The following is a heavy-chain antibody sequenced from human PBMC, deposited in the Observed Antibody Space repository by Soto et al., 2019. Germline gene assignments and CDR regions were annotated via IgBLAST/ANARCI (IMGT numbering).Heavy chain of an antibody. CDR2: IYYSGST. J-gene: IGHJ4*02. CDR1: GGSISSGGYY. CDR3: ASAPSTAMVFVGEFDY. V-gene: IGHV4-31*03. D-gene: IGHD5-18*01. Sequence: QVQLQESGPGLVKPSQTLSLTCTVSGGSISSGGYYWSWIRQHPGKGLEWIGYIYYSGSTYYNPSLKSRVTLAVDTSKNQLSLELSSVTAADTAVYYCASAPSTAMVFVGEFDYWGQGTLVTVSS.